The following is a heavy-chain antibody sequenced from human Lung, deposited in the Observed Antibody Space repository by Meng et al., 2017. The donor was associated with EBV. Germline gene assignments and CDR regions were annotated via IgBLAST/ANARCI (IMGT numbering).Heavy chain of an antibody. V-gene: IGHV4-30-4*01. CDR1: GGSISSGDYY. CDR2: IYYSGST. CDR3: ARGPTTYFDY. D-gene: IGHD4-17*01. Sequence: VEPLESGPGLVKPSRTLSLACTVAGGSISSGDYYWSWIRQPPGKGLEWIGYIYYSGSTYYNPSLKSRVTISVDTSNNQFSLKLSSVTAADTAVYYCARGPTTYFDYWGQGTLVTVSS. J-gene: IGHJ4*02.